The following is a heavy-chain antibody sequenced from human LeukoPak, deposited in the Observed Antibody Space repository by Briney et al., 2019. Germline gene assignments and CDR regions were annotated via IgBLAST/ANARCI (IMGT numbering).Heavy chain of an antibody. CDR3: ARDPGIAVADWFDP. Sequence: PGGSLRLSCAASGFTFSSYSMNWVRQAPGKGLEWVSSISSSSSYIYYADSVKGRFTISRDNAKNSLYLRMNSLRAEDTAVYYCARDPGIAVADWFDPWGQGTLVTVSS. D-gene: IGHD6-19*01. CDR2: ISSSSSYI. J-gene: IGHJ5*02. CDR1: GFTFSSYS. V-gene: IGHV3-21*01.